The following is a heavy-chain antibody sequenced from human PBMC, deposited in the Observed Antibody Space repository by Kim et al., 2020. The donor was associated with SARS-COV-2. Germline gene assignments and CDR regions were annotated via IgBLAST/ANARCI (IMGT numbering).Heavy chain of an antibody. D-gene: IGHD3-10*01. Sequence: GGSLRLSCAASGFTFSSYRMHWVRQAPGKGPVWLACILYDTSSIYYADSVKGRFTISRDNSRNTLYLEMNSLRPEDTAVFYCARNGLWGGEFQTCGQGTLVTVSS. CDR3: ARNGLWGGEFQT. V-gene: IGHV3-30*04. CDR2: ILYDTSSI. CDR1: GFTFSSYR. J-gene: IGHJ1*01.